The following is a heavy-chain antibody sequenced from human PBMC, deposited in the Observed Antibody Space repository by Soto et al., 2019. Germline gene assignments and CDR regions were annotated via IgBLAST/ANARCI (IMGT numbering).Heavy chain of an antibody. D-gene: IGHD2-21*02. J-gene: IGHJ4*02. CDR3: ARGGHVVVVTAALDY. CDR1: GDTFTDYY. V-gene: IGHV1-46*01. Sequence: QVQLMQSGAEVKKPGASVKVSCKASGDTFTDYYIHWVRQAPGQGLEWMGTVNPSGGHTTYAQHFRGRVTMTRDTSTSTLYVELTSLTSDDTAIYYCARGGHVVVVTAALDYWGQGTLVTVSS. CDR2: VNPSGGHT.